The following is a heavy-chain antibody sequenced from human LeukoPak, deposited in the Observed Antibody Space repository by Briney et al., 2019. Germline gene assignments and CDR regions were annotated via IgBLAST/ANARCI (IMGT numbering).Heavy chain of an antibody. CDR3: ARALTMIVVVSYDY. CDR1: GYTFTSYD. J-gene: IGHJ4*02. Sequence: ASVKVSCKASGYTFTSYDINWVRQATGQGLEWMGWMNPNSGNTGYAQKFQGRVTITRNTSISTAYMELSRLRSDDTAVYYCARALTMIVVVSYDYWGQGTLVTVSS. CDR2: MNPNSGNT. D-gene: IGHD3-22*01. V-gene: IGHV1-8*03.